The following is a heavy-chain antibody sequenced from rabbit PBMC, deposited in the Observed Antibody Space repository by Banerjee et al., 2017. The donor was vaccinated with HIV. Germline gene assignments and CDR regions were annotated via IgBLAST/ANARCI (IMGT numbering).Heavy chain of an antibody. D-gene: IGHD4-1*01. CDR2: IYAGSSANT. V-gene: IGHV1S40*01. J-gene: IGHJ4*01. CDR1: GFSFNSGYW. Sequence: QSLEESGGGLVKPGASLTLTCKASGFSFNSGYWICWVRQAPGKGLEWIVCIYAGSSANTYYASWAKGRFTISKTSSTTVTLQMTSLTAADTATYFCARDLAGVIGWNFGLWGPGTLVTVS. CDR3: ARDLAGVIGWNFGL.